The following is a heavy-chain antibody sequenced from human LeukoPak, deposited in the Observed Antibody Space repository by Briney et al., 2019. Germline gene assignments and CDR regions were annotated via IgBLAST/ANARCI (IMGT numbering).Heavy chain of an antibody. J-gene: IGHJ4*02. Sequence: AGGSLRLSCAASGFTFSTYAMNWVRQAPGKGLEWVAVISYDGSDKYYADSVKGRFTISRDNSKNTLYLQMNSLRTEDTAVYYCARDPEGLELGYHFDYWGQGTLVTVSS. V-gene: IGHV3-30*04. CDR1: GFTFSTYA. D-gene: IGHD1-7*01. CDR2: ISYDGSDK. CDR3: ARDPEGLELGYHFDY.